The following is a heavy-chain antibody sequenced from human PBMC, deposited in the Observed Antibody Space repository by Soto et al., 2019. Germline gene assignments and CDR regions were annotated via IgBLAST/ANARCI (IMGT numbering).Heavy chain of an antibody. V-gene: IGHV3-13*01. D-gene: IGHD4-17*01. CDR1: GFTFRNYD. Sequence: EVQLVESGGGLVQPGGSLRLSCEASGFTFRNYDMHWVRQGTGKGLEWVSGISAAGDTDYADSVEGRFTISRENAQNSSLLQMNSLRVGDTAVYYCARTDRDVYGQAVWGQGTTVIVSS. J-gene: IGHJ6*02. CDR2: ISAAGDT. CDR3: ARTDRDVYGQAV.